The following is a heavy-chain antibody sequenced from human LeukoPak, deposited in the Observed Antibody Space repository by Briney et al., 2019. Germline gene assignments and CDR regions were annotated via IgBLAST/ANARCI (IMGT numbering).Heavy chain of an antibody. CDR3: ARDQLFLVGATG. CDR2: ISSSSSAI. Sequence: GGSLRLSCAASGFTFSGYSMTWVRQAPGKGLEWVSYISSSSSAIYYADSVKGRFTISRDNAKNSLYLQMNSLRDEDTAVYYCARDQLFLVGATGWGQGTLVTVSS. CDR1: GFTFSGYS. J-gene: IGHJ4*02. D-gene: IGHD1-26*01. V-gene: IGHV3-48*02.